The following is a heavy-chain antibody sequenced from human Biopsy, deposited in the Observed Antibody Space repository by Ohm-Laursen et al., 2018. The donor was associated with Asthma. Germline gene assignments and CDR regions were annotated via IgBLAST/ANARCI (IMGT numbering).Heavy chain of an antibody. CDR3: ARAFVESAAFDY. Sequence: ASVKVSCKASGYTFINYAIHWVRQAPGQGLEWMGIINPSGGSTSYPQKFQGRVTMTRDTSTSTVYMELSSLSSEDTAVYYCARAFVESAAFDYWGQGTLVTVSS. D-gene: IGHD2/OR15-2a*01. CDR1: GYTFINYA. CDR2: INPSGGST. V-gene: IGHV1-46*01. J-gene: IGHJ4*02.